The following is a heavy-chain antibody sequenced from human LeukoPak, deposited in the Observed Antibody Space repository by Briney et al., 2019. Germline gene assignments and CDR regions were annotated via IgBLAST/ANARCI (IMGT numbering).Heavy chain of an antibody. CDR3: AKEGHYYGSGSYTRYYYYYYMDV. J-gene: IGHJ6*03. CDR2: ISGSGGST. CDR1: GFTFSSYA. D-gene: IGHD3-10*01. Sequence: GGSLRLSCAASGFTFSSYAMSWVRQAPGKGLEWVSAISGSGGSTYYAGSVKGRFTISRDNSKNTLYLQMNSLRAEDTAVYYCAKEGHYYGSGSYTRYYYYYYMDVWGKGTTVTVSS. V-gene: IGHV3-23*01.